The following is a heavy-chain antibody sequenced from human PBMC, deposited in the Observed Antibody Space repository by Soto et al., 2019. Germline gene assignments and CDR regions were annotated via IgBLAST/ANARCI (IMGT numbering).Heavy chain of an antibody. CDR3: ARDLGWAFDC. Sequence: EVQLVESVGGLVQRGGSLRLSCAASGFTFSSFSMNWVRQAPGRGLEWISYIGGGGRLISYADSVKGRFAISRDNAQNSLYLQMASLRDEDTAVYYCARDLGWAFDCWGQGTLVTVSS. D-gene: IGHD6-19*01. J-gene: IGHJ4*02. CDR2: IGGGGRLI. V-gene: IGHV3-48*02. CDR1: GFTFSSFS.